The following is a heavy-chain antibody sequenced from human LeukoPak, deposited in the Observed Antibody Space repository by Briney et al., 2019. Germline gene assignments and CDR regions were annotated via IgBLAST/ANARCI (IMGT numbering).Heavy chain of an antibody. CDR3: VSAFPCVRTASAGDL. J-gene: IGHJ4*02. D-gene: IGHD3-16*01. V-gene: IGHV3-21*01. CDR1: GHIFRYYY. Sequence: GGSLRLSCSVSGHIFRYYYMKWSRQAPGKGLEWISSISGRSSHVYYGDSVKGRFSISRDNAMNSVFLQMNSLGVDDTAVYYCVSAFPCVRTASAGDLWGQGTLVTVSS. CDR2: ISGRSSHV.